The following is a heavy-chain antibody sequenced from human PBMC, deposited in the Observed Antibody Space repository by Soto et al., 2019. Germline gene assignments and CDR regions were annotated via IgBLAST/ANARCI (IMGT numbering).Heavy chain of an antibody. CDR2: IIPILGIA. D-gene: IGHD5-12*01. J-gene: IGHJ5*02. CDR1: GGTFSSYT. CDR3: ARDGGGYWFDP. V-gene: IGHV1-69*04. Sequence: SVKVSCKACGGTFSSYTISWVRQAPGQGLEWMGRIIPILGIANYAQKFQGRVTITADKSTSTAYMELSSLRSEDTAVYYCARDGGGYWFDPWGQGTLVTVSS.